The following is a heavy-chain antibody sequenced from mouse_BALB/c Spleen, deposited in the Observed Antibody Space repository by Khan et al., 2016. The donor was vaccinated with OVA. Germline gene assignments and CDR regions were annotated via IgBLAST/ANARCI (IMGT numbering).Heavy chain of an antibody. Sequence: EVQLQESGPGLVKPSQSLSLTCTVTGYSLTSNYAWNWIRQFPGNKLEWMGYINYSGSTSYTPSLKSRISITRDTSKNQFFLQLNSVTTEDTATYFCARVRAYWGQGTLVTVSA. CDR2: INYSGST. CDR1: GYSLTSNYA. D-gene: IGHD2-14*01. CDR3: ARVRAY. V-gene: IGHV3-2*02. J-gene: IGHJ3*01.